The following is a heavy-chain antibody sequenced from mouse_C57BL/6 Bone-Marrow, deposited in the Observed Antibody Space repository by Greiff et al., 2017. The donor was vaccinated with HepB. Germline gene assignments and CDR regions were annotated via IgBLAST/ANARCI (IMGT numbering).Heavy chain of an antibody. CDR3: ARGENLLATGCAMDY. CDR2: IYPGNGDT. V-gene: IGHV1-12*01. CDR1: GYTFTSYN. J-gene: IGHJ4*01. Sequence: LQQSGAELVRPGASVKMSCKASGYTFTSYNMHWVKQTPRQGLEWIGAIYPGNGDTSYNQKFKGKATLTVDKSSSTAYMQLSSLTSEDSAVYFCARGENLLATGCAMDYWGQGTSVTVSS. D-gene: IGHD1-1*01.